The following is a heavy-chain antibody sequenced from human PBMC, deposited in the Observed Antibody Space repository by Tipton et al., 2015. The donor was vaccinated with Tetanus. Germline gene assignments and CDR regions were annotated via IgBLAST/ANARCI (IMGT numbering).Heavy chain of an antibody. CDR2: IYYSGST. J-gene: IGHJ4*02. D-gene: IGHD6-13*01. Sequence: GLVKPSEPLSLTRTVAGGSISSSRYYWGWVRQAPGKGLEWIGSIYYSGSTYLSPSLKSRVTLSVDTSKNQFSLHLTSVTAADTAVYYCARGWGSSWYYFDNWGQGTLVTVSS. V-gene: IGHV4-39*07. CDR1: GGSISSSRYY. CDR3: ARGWGSSWYYFDN.